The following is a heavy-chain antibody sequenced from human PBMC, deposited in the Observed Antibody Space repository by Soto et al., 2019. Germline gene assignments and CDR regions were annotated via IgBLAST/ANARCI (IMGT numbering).Heavy chain of an antibody. CDR1: GYTFTSHV. Sequence: ASVKVSCKASGYTFTSHVMHWVRQAPGQGLEWMGWISAYNGNTNYAQKLQGRVTMTTDTSTSTAYMELRSLRSDDTAVYYCARDWYYGSGSYVDVWGKGTTVTVSS. CDR2: ISAYNGNT. V-gene: IGHV1-18*01. J-gene: IGHJ6*03. D-gene: IGHD3-10*01. CDR3: ARDWYYGSGSYVDV.